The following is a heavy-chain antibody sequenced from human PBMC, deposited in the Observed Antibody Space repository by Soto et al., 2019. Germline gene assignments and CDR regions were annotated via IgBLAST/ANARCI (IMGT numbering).Heavy chain of an antibody. Sequence: QVQLQQWGAGLLRPSETLSLTCAFYGGSFDDFYWSWVRQSPGKGLEWVGEISHDGGTNYSRSLASRVSISVDTSKNQFSLHLRSVTAADTGLYYCARGQLVWYGDLTPYHRDMDVWGQGTTVTVSS. V-gene: IGHV4-34*02. CDR1: GGSFDDFY. CDR2: ISHDGGT. CDR3: ARGQLVWYGDLTPYHRDMDV. D-gene: IGHD3-10*01. J-gene: IGHJ6*02.